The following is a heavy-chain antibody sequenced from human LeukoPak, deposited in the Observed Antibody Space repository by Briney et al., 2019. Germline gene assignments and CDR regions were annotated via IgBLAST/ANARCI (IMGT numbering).Heavy chain of an antibody. CDR2: INPTDGST. V-gene: IGHV1-46*01. CDR3: ARDRLIVGGTATYNFDH. J-gene: IGHJ4*02. D-gene: IGHD1-14*01. Sequence: ASVKVSCKASGYTFTPYFIHWVRQAPGQGLEWMGIINPTDGSTTYAQKFQGRVTVTRDMSTSTVYMELSSLTSEDTAVYYCARDRLIVGGTATYNFDHWGQGTLVTVSS. CDR1: GYTFTPYF.